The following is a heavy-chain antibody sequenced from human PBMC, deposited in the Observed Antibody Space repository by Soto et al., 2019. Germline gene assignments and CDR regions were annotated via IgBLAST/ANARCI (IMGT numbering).Heavy chain of an antibody. CDR2: IYHSGSI. CDR1: RDSISNNNW. V-gene: IGHV4-4*02. CDR3: ARVPYSGSYSNFDS. D-gene: IGHD1-26*01. J-gene: IGHJ4*02. Sequence: SGTLSLIFAVHRDSISNNNWWSWVRQPPGKGPEWIGEIYHSGSINYNPSLKSRVTISIDKSKNQFSLKLTSVTAADTAVYYCARVPYSGSYSNFDSWGQG.